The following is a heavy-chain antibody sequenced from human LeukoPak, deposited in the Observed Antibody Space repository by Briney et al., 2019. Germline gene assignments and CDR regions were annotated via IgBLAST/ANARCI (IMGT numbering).Heavy chain of an antibody. Sequence: GGSLRLSCAASGFTFSSYAMSWVRQAPGKGLEWVSAISGSGGSTYYADSVKGRFTISRDNSKNTLYLQMNSLGAEDTAVYYCAKARYSSGPPDGTDVWAQGTTVTVSS. D-gene: IGHD6-19*01. CDR3: AKARYSSGPPDGTDV. V-gene: IGHV3-23*01. CDR1: GFTFSSYA. J-gene: IGHJ6*02. CDR2: ISGSGGST.